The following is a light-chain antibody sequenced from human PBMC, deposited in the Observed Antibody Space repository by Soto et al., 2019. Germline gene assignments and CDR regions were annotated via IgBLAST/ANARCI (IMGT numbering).Light chain of an antibody. CDR3: SSYTSSTTVV. Sequence: QSALTQPASVSGSPGQSITISCTGTSSDVGGYNYVSWYQQHPGKAPKLMIYDVSNRPSGVSNRFSGSKSGNTASLTISGPQAEDEAVYYCSSYTSSTTVVFGGGPNPPVL. CDR2: DVS. CDR1: SSDVGGYNY. J-gene: IGLJ2*01. V-gene: IGLV2-14*01.